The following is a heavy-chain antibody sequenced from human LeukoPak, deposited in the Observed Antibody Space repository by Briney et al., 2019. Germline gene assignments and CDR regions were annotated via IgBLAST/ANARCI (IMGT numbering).Heavy chain of an antibody. V-gene: IGHV3-9*01. CDR1: GFTFDDYA. CDR3: AKVNRGSYDTYYFDY. CDR2: IGWNSGSI. Sequence: GRSLRLSCAASGFTFDDYAMHWVRQAPGKGLEWVSGIGWNSGSIGYADSVKGRFTISRDNAKNSLYLQMNSLRAEDTALYYCAKVNRGSYDTYYFDYWGQGTLVTVSS. D-gene: IGHD1-26*01. J-gene: IGHJ4*02.